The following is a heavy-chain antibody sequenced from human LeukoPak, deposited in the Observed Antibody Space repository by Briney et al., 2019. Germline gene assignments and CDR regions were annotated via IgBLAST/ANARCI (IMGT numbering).Heavy chain of an antibody. J-gene: IGHJ4*02. CDR1: GGSISSGSYY. Sequence: SETLSLTCTVSGGSISSGSYYWSWIRQPPGKGLEWIGEINHSGSTNYNPSLKSRVTISVDTSKNQFSLKLSSVTAADTAVYYCAARYYDFWSGYYTGDYWGQGTLVTVSS. V-gene: IGHV4-39*07. D-gene: IGHD3-3*01. CDR3: AARYYDFWSGYYTGDY. CDR2: INHSGST.